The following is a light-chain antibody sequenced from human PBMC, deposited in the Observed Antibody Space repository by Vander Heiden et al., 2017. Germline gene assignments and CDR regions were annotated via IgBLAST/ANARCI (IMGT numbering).Light chain of an antibody. Sequence: DIQLTPSPSFLSASVGDRVTITCRASQGISSYLAWYQQKPGKAPKLLIYAAATLQSGVPSRCSGSGSGTEVTLTISSLQPEDFATYYCQQLNSYPPWTFGQGTKVEIK. CDR1: QGISSY. CDR2: AAA. J-gene: IGKJ1*01. CDR3: QQLNSYPPWT. V-gene: IGKV1-9*01.